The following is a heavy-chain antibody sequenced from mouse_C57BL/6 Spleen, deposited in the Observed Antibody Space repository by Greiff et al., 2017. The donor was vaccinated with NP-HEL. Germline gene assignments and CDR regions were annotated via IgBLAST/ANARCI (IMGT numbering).Heavy chain of an antibody. D-gene: IGHD2-3*01. CDR3: ARQEGYDGYYFDY. Sequence: EVKVVESGGGLVKPGGSLKLSCAASGFTFSDYGMHWVRQAPEKGLEWVAYISSGSSTIYYADTVKGRFTISRDNAKNTLFLQMTSLRSEDTAMYYCARQEGYDGYYFDYWGQGTTLTVSS. J-gene: IGHJ2*01. CDR2: ISSGSSTI. CDR1: GFTFSDYG. V-gene: IGHV5-17*01.